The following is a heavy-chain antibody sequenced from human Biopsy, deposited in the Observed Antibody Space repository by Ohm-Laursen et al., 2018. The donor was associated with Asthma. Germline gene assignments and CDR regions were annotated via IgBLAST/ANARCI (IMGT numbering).Heavy chain of an antibody. D-gene: IGHD3-3*01. CDR1: GGSVSSGSYY. J-gene: IGHJ4*02. CDR3: ARVTRITIFGVGGIQYY. V-gene: IGHV4-61*01. Sequence: GTLSLTWTVSGGSVSSGSYYWSWIRQPPGKGLEWIGYIYYSGSTNYNPSLKSRVTISVDTSKNQFSLKLSSVTAADTVVYYCARVTRITIFGVGGIQYYWGQGTLVTVSS. CDR2: IYYSGST.